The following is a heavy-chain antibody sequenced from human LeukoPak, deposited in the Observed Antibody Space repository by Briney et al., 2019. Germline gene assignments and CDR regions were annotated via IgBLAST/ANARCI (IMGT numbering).Heavy chain of an antibody. D-gene: IGHD3-10*01. V-gene: IGHV1-18*04. J-gene: IGHJ6*01. CDR1: GYTFTSYG. CDR2: ISTYNGNT. CDR3: ARLVLPAANRWFGELCGSYYGMDV. Sequence: GASVKLSCTASGYTFTSYGISWVRQAPGQGLEWMGWISTYNGNTNYAQTLQGRLTMTTDTSTSTAYMELRSLRSDDTAVSYCARLVLPAANRWFGELCGSYYGMDVWGKGTTVTASA.